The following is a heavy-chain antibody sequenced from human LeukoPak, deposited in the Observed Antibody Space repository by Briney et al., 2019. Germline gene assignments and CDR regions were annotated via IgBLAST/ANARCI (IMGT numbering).Heavy chain of an antibody. D-gene: IGHD5-24*01. Sequence: PGGSLRLSCAASGFTFSSYEMNWVRQAPGKGLEWFSYINSDGSNIYYADSVKGRFTISRDNAKNSLYLQMNSLRAEDTAVYYCARDLGWLGDGYNWPMDAFDIWGQGTMVTVSS. J-gene: IGHJ3*02. CDR3: ARDLGWLGDGYNWPMDAFDI. V-gene: IGHV3-48*03. CDR1: GFTFSSYE. CDR2: INSDGSNI.